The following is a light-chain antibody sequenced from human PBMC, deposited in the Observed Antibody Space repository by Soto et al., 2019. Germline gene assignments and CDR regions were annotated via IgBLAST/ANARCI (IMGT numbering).Light chain of an antibody. Sequence: EIVLTQSPGTLSLSPWERATLSCRASQSVQFNYVAWYQQKPGQAPRLLIYGASTRATGIPDRFSGSGSGMDFTLTISSLQPDDFATYYCQQYNSYSPPITFGQGTRLEIK. J-gene: IGKJ5*01. CDR1: QSVQFNY. V-gene: IGKV3-20*01. CDR2: GAS. CDR3: QQYNSYSPPIT.